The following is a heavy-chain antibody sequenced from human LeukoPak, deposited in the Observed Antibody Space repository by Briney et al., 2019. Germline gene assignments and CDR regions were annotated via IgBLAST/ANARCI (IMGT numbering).Heavy chain of an antibody. Sequence: ASVKVSCKASGYTFTGYYMHWVRQAPGQGLEWMGWISAYNGNTNYAQKLQGRVTMTTDTSTSTAYMELRSLRSDDTAVYYCARVVSQWLFQFYFDYWGQGTLVTVSS. CDR2: ISAYNGNT. J-gene: IGHJ4*02. D-gene: IGHD3-22*01. V-gene: IGHV1-18*04. CDR1: GYTFTGYY. CDR3: ARVVSQWLFQFYFDY.